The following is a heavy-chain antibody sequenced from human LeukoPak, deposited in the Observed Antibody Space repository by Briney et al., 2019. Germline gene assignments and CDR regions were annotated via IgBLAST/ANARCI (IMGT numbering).Heavy chain of an antibody. CDR1: GFTFDDYA. CDR3: AKDSGSGTYQPIFDY. J-gene: IGHJ4*02. CDR2: ISWNSGSI. V-gene: IGHV3-9*01. D-gene: IGHD1-26*01. Sequence: PGGSLRLSCAASGFTFDDYAMHWVRQAPGNGLEWVSGISWNSGSIGYADSVKGRFTISRDNAKNSLYLQMNSLRAEDTALYYCAKDSGSGTYQPIFDYWGQGTLVTVSS.